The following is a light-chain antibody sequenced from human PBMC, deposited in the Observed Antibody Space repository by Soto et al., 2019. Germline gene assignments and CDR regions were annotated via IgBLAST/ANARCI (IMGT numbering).Light chain of an antibody. V-gene: IGKV3-15*01. CDR1: QSVSSN. J-gene: IGKJ1*01. CDR2: GAS. Sequence: EIVMTQSPATLSVSPGERATLSCRASQSVSSNFAWYQQKPGQAPRLLIYGASTRATGIPARFSGSGSGTDVTLTISSLQSEDFAVYYCHHYNTWPPWTFGQGTKVEIK. CDR3: HHYNTWPPWT.